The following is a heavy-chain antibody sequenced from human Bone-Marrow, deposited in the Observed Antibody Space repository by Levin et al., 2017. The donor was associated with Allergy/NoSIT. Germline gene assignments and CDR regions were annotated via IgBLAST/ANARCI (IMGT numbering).Heavy chain of an antibody. Sequence: PGGSLRLSCAASGFTFSSYSMNWVRQAPGKGLEWVSSISSSSSYIYYADSVKGRFTISRDNAKNSLYLQMNSLRAEDTAVYYCARDDGGYDGRDWFDPWGQGTLVTVSS. V-gene: IGHV3-21*01. CDR2: ISSSSSYI. D-gene: IGHD5-12*01. J-gene: IGHJ5*02. CDR3: ARDDGGYDGRDWFDP. CDR1: GFTFSSYS.